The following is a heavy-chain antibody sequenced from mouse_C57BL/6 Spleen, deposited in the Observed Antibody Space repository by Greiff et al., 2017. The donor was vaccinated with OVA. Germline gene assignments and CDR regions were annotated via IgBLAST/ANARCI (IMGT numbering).Heavy chain of an antibody. V-gene: IGHV1-49*01. CDR3: ATGYYGSTQFAY. J-gene: IGHJ3*01. D-gene: IGHD1-1*01. Sequence: RVESGAELVRPGSSVKLSCKDSYFAFMASAMHWVKQRPGHGLEWIGSFTMYSDATEYSENFKGKATLTANTSSSTAYMELSSLTSEDSAVYYCATGYYGSTQFAYWGQGTLVTVSA. CDR2: FTMYSDAT. CDR1: YFAFMASA.